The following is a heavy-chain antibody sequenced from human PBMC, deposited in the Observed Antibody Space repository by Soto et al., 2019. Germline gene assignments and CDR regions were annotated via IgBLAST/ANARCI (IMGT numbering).Heavy chain of an antibody. J-gene: IGHJ5*02. Sequence: GGSLRLSCAASGFTFSSYAMNWVRQAPGKGLEWVSAISGSGGSTYYADSVKGRFTISRDNSKNTLYLQMNSLRAEDTAVYYCAKDGKDIVVVPAARRFDPWGQGTLVTVSS. D-gene: IGHD2-2*01. CDR3: AKDGKDIVVVPAARRFDP. CDR2: ISGSGGST. CDR1: GFTFSSYA. V-gene: IGHV3-23*01.